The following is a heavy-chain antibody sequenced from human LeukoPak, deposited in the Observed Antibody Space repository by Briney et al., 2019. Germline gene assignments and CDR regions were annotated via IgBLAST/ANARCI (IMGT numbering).Heavy chain of an antibody. CDR3: ARYYAPRRYNWFDP. Sequence: PSETLSLTCAVYGGSFSGYYWSWIRQPPGKGLEWIGEINHSGSTNYNPSLKSRVTISVDTSKNQFSLKLSSVTAADTAVYYCARYYAPRRYNWFDPWGQGTLVTDSS. CDR1: GGSFSGYY. CDR2: INHSGST. D-gene: IGHD3-16*01. J-gene: IGHJ5*02. V-gene: IGHV4-34*01.